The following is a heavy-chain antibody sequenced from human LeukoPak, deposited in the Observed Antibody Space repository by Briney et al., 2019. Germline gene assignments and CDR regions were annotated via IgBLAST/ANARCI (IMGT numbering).Heavy chain of an antibody. J-gene: IGHJ5*02. CDR1: GFTFSSYA. CDR2: ISSTGTST. V-gene: IGHV3-64*01. CDR3: ASLSSFNWFDP. Sequence: GGSLRLSCAASGFTFSSYAMHWVRQAPGKGLEYVSAISSTGTSTYYANSVKGRFTISRDNSKNTLYLQMNSLRAEDTAVYYCASLSSFNWFDPWGQGTLVTVSS.